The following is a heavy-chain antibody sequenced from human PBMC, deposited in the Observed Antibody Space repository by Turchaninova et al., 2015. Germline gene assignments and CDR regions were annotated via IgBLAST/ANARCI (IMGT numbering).Heavy chain of an antibody. V-gene: IGHV4-34*01. Sequence: QVQLQQWGAGLLKPSETLSLTCAVYGGSFSGYYWSWIRQSPGKGLDWMGEINHSGNSNYNPSLKSRVTISVDPPKNQFSLKLTSVTAAETAANYCARSFKPARWGGYSYHSMDVWGKGTTVTVSS. D-gene: IGHD3-16*01. CDR2: INHSGNS. CDR1: GGSFSGYY. J-gene: IGHJ6*03. CDR3: ARSFKPARWGGYSYHSMDV.